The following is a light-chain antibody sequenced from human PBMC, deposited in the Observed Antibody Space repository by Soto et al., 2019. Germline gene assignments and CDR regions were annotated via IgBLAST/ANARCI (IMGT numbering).Light chain of an antibody. CDR3: QQRNNWPPTWT. CDR2: DAS. J-gene: IGKJ1*01. Sequence: SVLTQSPATLSLSPGERATISCRASQSVGDYLVWYQQKPGQAPRLLIHDASTRATGIPARFSGSGSGTDFTLTISSLEPEDFAVYYCQQRNNWPPTWTFGQGTKVEIK. CDR1: QSVGDY. V-gene: IGKV3-11*01.